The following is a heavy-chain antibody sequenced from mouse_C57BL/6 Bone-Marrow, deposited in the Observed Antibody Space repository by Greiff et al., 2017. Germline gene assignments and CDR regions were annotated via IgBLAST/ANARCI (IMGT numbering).Heavy chain of an antibody. D-gene: IGHD1-1*01. CDR3: ASPSYALAMDY. Sequence: QVQLQQSGAELVKPGASVKMSCKASGYTFTSYWITWVKQRPGQGLEWIGDIYPGSGSTNYNEKFKSKATLTVDTSSSTAYRQLSSLTSEDSAVYYCASPSYALAMDYWGQGTSVTVSS. CDR2: IYPGSGST. CDR1: GYTFTSYW. J-gene: IGHJ4*01. V-gene: IGHV1-55*01.